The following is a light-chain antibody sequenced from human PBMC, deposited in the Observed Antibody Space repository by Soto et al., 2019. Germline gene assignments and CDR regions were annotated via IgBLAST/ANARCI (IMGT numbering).Light chain of an antibody. CDR1: GSDVGGYKY. Sequence: QSALTQPRSVSGSPGQSVAISCTGTGSDVGGYKYVSWYQQHPAKAPKLIIYDVSDRPSGVPDRFSGSKSGIAASLTISGLQAEDEADYYCCSYAGSNTWVFGGGTQLTVL. V-gene: IGLV2-11*01. J-gene: IGLJ3*02. CDR3: CSYAGSNTWV. CDR2: DVS.